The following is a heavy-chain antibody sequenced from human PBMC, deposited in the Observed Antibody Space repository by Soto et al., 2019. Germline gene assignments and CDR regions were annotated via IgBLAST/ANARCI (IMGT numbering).Heavy chain of an antibody. CDR2: INAGNGNT. Sequence: QVQLVQSGAEVKKPGASVKVSCKASGYTFTSYAMHWVRQAPGQRLEWMGWINAGNGNTKYSQKFQGRVTITSDTAASTAYMELSSLRSKHTAVYYCARECCSSGSCSLYYGMDVWGQGTTVTVSS. J-gene: IGHJ6*02. D-gene: IGHD2-15*01. CDR1: GYTFTSYA. CDR3: ARECCSSGSCSLYYGMDV. V-gene: IGHV1-3*01.